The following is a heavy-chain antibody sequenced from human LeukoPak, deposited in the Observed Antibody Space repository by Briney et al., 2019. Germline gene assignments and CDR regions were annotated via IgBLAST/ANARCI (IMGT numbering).Heavy chain of an antibody. Sequence: PSETLSLTCTVSGGSISSSSYYWGWIRQPPGKGLEWIGSIYYSGSTYYNPSLKSRFTISVDTSKNQFSLKLSSVTAADTAVYYCARQGTSRTQLKDYWGQGTLVTVSS. CDR3: ARQGTSRTQLKDY. D-gene: IGHD2-2*01. CDR1: GGSISSSSYY. J-gene: IGHJ4*02. V-gene: IGHV4-39*01. CDR2: IYYSGST.